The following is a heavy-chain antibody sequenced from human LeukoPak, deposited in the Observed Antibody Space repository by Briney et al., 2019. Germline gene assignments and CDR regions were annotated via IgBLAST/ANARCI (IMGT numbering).Heavy chain of an antibody. CDR3: ARAGIAVAGRDY. CDR2: MNPNSGNT. J-gene: IGHJ4*02. D-gene: IGHD6-19*01. V-gene: IGHV1-8*01. Sequence: GASVKVSCKASGYTFTSYDINWVRQATGQGLEWMGWMNPNSGNTGYAQKFQGRVTITRNTAISTAYMELSSLRSEDTAVYYCARAGIAVAGRDYWGQGTLVTVSS. CDR1: GYTFTSYD.